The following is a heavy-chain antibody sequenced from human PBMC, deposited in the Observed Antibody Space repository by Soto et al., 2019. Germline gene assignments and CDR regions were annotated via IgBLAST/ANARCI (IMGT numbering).Heavy chain of an antibody. CDR1: GGSISSSSYY. V-gene: IGHV4-39*01. CDR3: ARHGRSNYDFWRESYNCFDP. J-gene: IGHJ5*02. D-gene: IGHD3-3*01. Sequence: QLQLQQSGPGLVKPSETLSLTCTVSGGSISSSSYYWGWIRQPPGKGLEWIGSIYYSGSTYYNPSLKRRVTLSVDTSKNQFPLKQSSVTAADTAVYYCARHGRSNYDFWRESYNCFDPWGQGTLVTVSS. CDR2: IYYSGST.